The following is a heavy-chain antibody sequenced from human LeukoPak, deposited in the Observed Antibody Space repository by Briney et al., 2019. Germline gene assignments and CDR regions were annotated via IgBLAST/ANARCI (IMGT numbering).Heavy chain of an antibody. Sequence: GGSLRLSCAASGFTFSSYAMSWVRQAPGKGPEWVANINQDGSEKNYVDSVKGRFTISRDNARNSLYLQMNSLRAEDTAVYYCARGRNWFDPWGQGTLVTVSP. CDR1: GFTFSSYA. CDR3: ARGRNWFDP. CDR2: INQDGSEK. V-gene: IGHV3-7*01. J-gene: IGHJ5*02.